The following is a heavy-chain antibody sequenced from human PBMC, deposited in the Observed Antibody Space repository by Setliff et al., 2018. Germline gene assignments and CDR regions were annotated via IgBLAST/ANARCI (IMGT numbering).Heavy chain of an antibody. D-gene: IGHD3-22*01. CDR3: ARDNYYDSTQDAFDI. V-gene: IGHV3-21*06. Sequence: WVRQAPGKGLEWVSGISSSGSYTYYAASVKGRFTISRDNANNSLFLQMDTLRPEDTAVYYCARDNYYDSTQDAFDIWGQGTMVTVSS. J-gene: IGHJ3*02. CDR2: ISSSGSYT.